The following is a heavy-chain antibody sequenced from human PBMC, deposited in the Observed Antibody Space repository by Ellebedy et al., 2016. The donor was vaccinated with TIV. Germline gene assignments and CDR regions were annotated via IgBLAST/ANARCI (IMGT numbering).Heavy chain of an antibody. CDR2: IIPIPDIT. D-gene: IGHD4-11*01. CDR3: ASDDYSNSDYCYFDL. J-gene: IGHJ2*01. V-gene: IGHV1-69*04. Sequence: AASVKVSCKASGGTFSTYAISWVRQAPGQGLEWIGRIIPIPDITDYAQRFQGRVTITADKSTSTAYMELSSLRSEDTTVYYCASDDYSNSDYCYFDLWGRGTLVTVSS. CDR1: GGTFSTYA.